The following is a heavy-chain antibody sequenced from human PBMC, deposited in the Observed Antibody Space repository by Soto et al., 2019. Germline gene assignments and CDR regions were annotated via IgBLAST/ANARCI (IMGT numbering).Heavy chain of an antibody. D-gene: IGHD2-15*01. J-gene: IGHJ1*01. CDR1: VCSLSSSPL. CDR3: VHHGGGPYHHDV. Sequence: PSETLSLTCAVSVCSLSSSPLWSWVRQPPGQTLEWLGELFYSGSTKYNPSLSSRVTISADQSNNVFSLRLTSVTAADTAMYYCVHHGGGPYHHDVWGQGVLVTVSS. CDR2: LFYSGST. V-gene: IGHV4-4*02.